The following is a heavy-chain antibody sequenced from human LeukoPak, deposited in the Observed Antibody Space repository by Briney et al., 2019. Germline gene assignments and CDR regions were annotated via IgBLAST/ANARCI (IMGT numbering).Heavy chain of an antibody. CDR2: MYYDGRT. Sequence: SETLSLTCIVSSGSFTSSYWSWFRQPPGKGLEWIGYMYYDGRTNYNPSLKSRVTISIDTSKNQFSLKLTSVTTADTAVYYCTRGTRWLTTDWGQGTLVTVSS. V-gene: IGHV4-59*01. D-gene: IGHD5-24*01. CDR1: SGSFTSSY. CDR3: TRGTRWLTTD. J-gene: IGHJ1*01.